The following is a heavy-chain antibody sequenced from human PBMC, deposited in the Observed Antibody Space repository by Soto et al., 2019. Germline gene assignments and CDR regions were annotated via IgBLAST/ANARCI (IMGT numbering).Heavy chain of an antibody. CDR3: AKGGHQSYFDY. D-gene: IGHD2-2*01. J-gene: IGHJ4*02. CDR1: GLTFRNYA. CDR2: VSGNGGET. Sequence: EVQLLESGGALVQPGGSLRLSCVASGLTFRNYAMTWVRQAPGKGPEWVSTVSGNGGETFYADSVKGRFTISRDNSKDTVYLVMYSLRVEDTAIYYCAKGGHQSYFDYWGQGTLVAVSS. V-gene: IGHV3-23*01.